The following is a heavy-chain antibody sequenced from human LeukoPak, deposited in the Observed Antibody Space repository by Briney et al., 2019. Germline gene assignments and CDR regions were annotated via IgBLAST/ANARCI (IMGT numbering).Heavy chain of an antibody. V-gene: IGHV3-48*04. CDR1: GFTFSSYS. D-gene: IGHD6-13*01. Sequence: GGSLRLSCAASGFTFSSYSMNWVRQAPGKGLEWVSYISSSGSTIYYADSVKGRFTISRDNAKNSLYLQMNSLRAEDTAVYYCASTPGYSSSWYNYYYYYMDVWGKGTTVTISS. J-gene: IGHJ6*03. CDR2: ISSSGSTI. CDR3: ASTPGYSSSWYNYYYYYMDV.